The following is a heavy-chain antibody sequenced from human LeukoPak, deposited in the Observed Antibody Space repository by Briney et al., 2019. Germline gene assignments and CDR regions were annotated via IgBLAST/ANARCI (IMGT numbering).Heavy chain of an antibody. CDR1: GFTFSSYA. J-gene: IGHJ3*02. V-gene: IGHV3-7*01. Sequence: GGSLRLSCAASGFTFSSYAMSWVRQAPGKGLEWVANIKQDGSEKYYVDSVKGRFTISRDNAKNSLYLQMNSLRAEDTAVYYCATTLEYSSSGRAFDIWGQGTMVTVAS. CDR2: IKQDGSEK. D-gene: IGHD6-6*01. CDR3: ATTLEYSSSGRAFDI.